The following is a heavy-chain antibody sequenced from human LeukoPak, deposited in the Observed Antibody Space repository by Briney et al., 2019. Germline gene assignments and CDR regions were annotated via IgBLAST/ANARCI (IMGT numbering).Heavy chain of an antibody. J-gene: IGHJ1*01. V-gene: IGHV4-34*08. CDR1: GFSFSDYY. CDR3: ATSSGWRAEYFQH. CDR2: INHSGST. D-gene: IGHD6-19*01. Sequence: GSLRLSCTASGFSFSDYYMSWIRQPPGKGLEWIGEINHSGSTNYNPSLKSRVTISVDTSKNQFSLKLSSVTAADTAVYYCATSSGWRAEYFQHWGQGTLVTVSS.